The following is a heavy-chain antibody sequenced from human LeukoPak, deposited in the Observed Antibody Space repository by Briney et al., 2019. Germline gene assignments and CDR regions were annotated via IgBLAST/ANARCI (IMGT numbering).Heavy chain of an antibody. V-gene: IGHV1-69*06. CDR1: GGTFSSYA. J-gene: IGHJ6*03. CDR3: ARVAMGAVYYYYMDV. Sequence: SVKVSCKASGGTFSSYAISWVRQAPGQGLEWMGGIIPIFGTANYVQKFQGRVTITADKSTSTAYMELSSLGSEDTAVYYCARVAMGAVYYYYMDVWGKGTTVTVSS. CDR2: IIPIFGTA. D-gene: IGHD5-18*01.